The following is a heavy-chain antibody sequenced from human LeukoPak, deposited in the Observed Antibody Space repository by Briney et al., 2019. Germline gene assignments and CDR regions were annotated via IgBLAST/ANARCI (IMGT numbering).Heavy chain of an antibody. V-gene: IGHV3-74*01. J-gene: IGHJ4*02. CDR1: GFTFSSYA. CDR3: ARAIVGAYLFDY. CDR2: INSDGSST. Sequence: GGSLRLSCAASGFTFSSYAMSWVRQAPGKGLVWVSRINSDGSSTSYADSVKGRFTISRDNAKNTLYLQMNSLRAEDTAVYYCARAIVGAYLFDYWGQGTLVTVSS. D-gene: IGHD1-26*01.